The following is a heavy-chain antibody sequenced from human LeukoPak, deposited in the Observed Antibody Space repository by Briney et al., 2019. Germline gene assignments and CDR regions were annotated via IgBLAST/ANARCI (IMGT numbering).Heavy chain of an antibody. CDR2: IYYSGST. J-gene: IGHJ4*02. D-gene: IGHD3-22*01. V-gene: IGHV4-39*07. CDR1: GGSVSNSSYY. Sequence: PSETLSLTCTVSGGSVSNSSYYWGWIRQPPGKGMEWIGSIYYSGSTYHNPSLKSRVTISVDTSKNQFSLKLSSVTAADTAVYYCARGGVDYDSSGLIDSWGQGTLVTVSS. CDR3: ARGGVDYDSSGLIDS.